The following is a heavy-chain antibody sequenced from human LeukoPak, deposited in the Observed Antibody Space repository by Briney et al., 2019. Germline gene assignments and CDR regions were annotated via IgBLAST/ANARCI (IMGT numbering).Heavy chain of an antibody. CDR1: GFTFSSYG. V-gene: IGHV3-33*06. CDR2: IWYDGSNK. D-gene: IGHD6-6*01. Sequence: GGSLRLSCAASGFTFSSYGMHWVRQAPGKGLEWVAVIWYDGSNKYYADSVKGRFTISRDNSKNTLSLQMNSLRAEDTAVYYCAKARPSSSSGYYYYYMDVWGKGTTVTVSS. J-gene: IGHJ6*03. CDR3: AKARPSSSSGYYYYYMDV.